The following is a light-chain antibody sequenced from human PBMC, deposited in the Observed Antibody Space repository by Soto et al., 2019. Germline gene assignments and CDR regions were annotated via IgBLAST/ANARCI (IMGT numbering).Light chain of an antibody. J-gene: IGKJ1*01. CDR2: KAS. CDR3: QKYNSYSEA. Sequence: DIQMTQSPSTLSGSVGDRVTITCRASQTISSWLAWYQQKPGKAPKLLIYKASTLKSGVPSRFSGSGSGTEFTLHIRRLQPDDFATYYCQKYNSYSEAFGQGTKVEIK. V-gene: IGKV1-5*03. CDR1: QTISSW.